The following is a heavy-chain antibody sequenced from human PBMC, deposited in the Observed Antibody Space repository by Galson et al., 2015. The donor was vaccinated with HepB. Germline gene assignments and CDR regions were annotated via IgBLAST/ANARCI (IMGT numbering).Heavy chain of an antibody. CDR3: AKRVYGEYYYGMDV. CDR1: GFTFSSYA. J-gene: IGHJ6*02. Sequence: SLRLSCAASGFTFSSYAMSWVRQAPGKGLEWVSAISGSGGSTYYADSVKGRFTISRDNSKNTLYLQMNSLRAEDTAVYYCAKRVYGEYYYGMDVWGQGTTVTVSS. D-gene: IGHD4-17*01. V-gene: IGHV3-23*01. CDR2: ISGSGGST.